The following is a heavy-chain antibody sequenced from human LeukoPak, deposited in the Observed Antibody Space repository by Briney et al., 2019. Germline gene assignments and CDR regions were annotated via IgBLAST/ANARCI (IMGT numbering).Heavy chain of an antibody. V-gene: IGHV4-61*02. CDR1: GGSISSGSYY. CDR3: ASKRSGSAYFDY. Sequence: SETLSLTCTVSGGSISSGSYYWSWIRQPAGKGLEWIGRIYTSGSTNYNPSLKSRVTISVDTSKNQFSLKLSSVTAADTAVYYCASKRSGSAYFDYWGQGILVTVSS. D-gene: IGHD1-26*01. CDR2: IYTSGST. J-gene: IGHJ4*02.